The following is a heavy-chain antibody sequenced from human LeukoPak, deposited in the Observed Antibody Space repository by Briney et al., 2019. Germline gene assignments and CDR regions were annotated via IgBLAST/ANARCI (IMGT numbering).Heavy chain of an antibody. Sequence: GGSLRLSCAASGFTFSSYSMNWVRQAPGEGLEWVSSISSSSSYIYYADSVEGRFTISRDNAKNSLYLQMNSLRAEDTAVYYCARDLYAGDYDVDYWGQGTLVTVSS. CDR3: ARDLYAGDYDVDY. CDR2: ISSSSSYI. D-gene: IGHD4-17*01. V-gene: IGHV3-21*01. CDR1: GFTFSSYS. J-gene: IGHJ4*02.